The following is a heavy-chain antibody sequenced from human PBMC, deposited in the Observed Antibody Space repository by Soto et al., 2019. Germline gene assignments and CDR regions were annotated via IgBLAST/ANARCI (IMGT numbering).Heavy chain of an antibody. CDR2: MSVSGSTI. CDR1: GFTFSNFE. D-gene: IGHD3-3*01. CDR3: ARFWSDY. V-gene: IGHV3-48*03. Sequence: GGSLRLSCAASGFTFSNFEMNWVRQAPGKGLEGLSFMSVSGSTIYYADSVKGRFTVSRDNAKNSLYVEMNSLRAEDTAVYYCARFWSDYWGQGTVVTVSS. J-gene: IGHJ4*02.